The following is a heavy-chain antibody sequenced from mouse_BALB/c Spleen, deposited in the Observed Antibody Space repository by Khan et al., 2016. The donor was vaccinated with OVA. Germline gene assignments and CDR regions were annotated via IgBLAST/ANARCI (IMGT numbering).Heavy chain of an antibody. CDR3: ARKDYYDYDPFPY. CDR2: ISYSGNT. J-gene: IGHJ3*01. CDR1: GYSITSEYT. Sequence: EVQLQESGPGLVKPSQSLSLTCTVTGYSITSEYTWNWIRQFPGNKLEWMGFISYSGNTRYNPSLKSRISITRDTSKNQFFLQLNYGTSEDTATYYCARKDYYDYDPFPYWGQGTLVTVSA. V-gene: IGHV3-2*02. D-gene: IGHD2-4*01.